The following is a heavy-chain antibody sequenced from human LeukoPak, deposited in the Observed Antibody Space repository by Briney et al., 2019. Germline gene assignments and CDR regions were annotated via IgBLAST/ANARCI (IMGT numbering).Heavy chain of an antibody. D-gene: IGHD6-19*01. Sequence: PGGSLRLSCAASGFTFSSYSMNWVRQAPGKGLEWVSSISSSSSYIYYADSVKGRFTISRDNAKNSLYLLMNSLRAEDTAVYYCARRTVAGTPFAGAAFDIWGQGTMVTVSS. CDR1: GFTFSSYS. CDR3: ARRTVAGTPFAGAAFDI. V-gene: IGHV3-21*01. J-gene: IGHJ3*02. CDR2: ISSSSSYI.